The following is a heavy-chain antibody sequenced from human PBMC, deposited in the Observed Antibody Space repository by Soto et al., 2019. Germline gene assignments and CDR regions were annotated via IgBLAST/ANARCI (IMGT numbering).Heavy chain of an antibody. CDR1: GFTFSSYA. CDR2: ISYDGSNK. CDR3: ARDSGGSWPYLAPDY. D-gene: IGHD2-15*01. J-gene: IGHJ4*02. Sequence: GGSLRLSCAASGFTFSSYAMHWVRQAPGKGLEWVAVISYDGSNKYYADSVKGRFTISRDNSKNTLYLQMNSLRAEDTAVYYCARDSGGSWPYLAPDYWGQGT. V-gene: IGHV3-30-3*01.